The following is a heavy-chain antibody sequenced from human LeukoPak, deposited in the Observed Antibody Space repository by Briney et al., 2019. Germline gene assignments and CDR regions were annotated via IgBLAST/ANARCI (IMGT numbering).Heavy chain of an antibody. CDR1: GDSIGSYF. V-gene: IGHV4-59*01. Sequence: PSETLSLTCTVSGDSIGSYFWSWIRQSPGKGLEWIGHIYHSGSTNYNPSLKSRVTISIDTSKNQFSLKLTSVTSADTAVYYCARANYFDYWGQGTLVTVSS. CDR2: IYHSGST. CDR3: ARANYFDY. J-gene: IGHJ4*02.